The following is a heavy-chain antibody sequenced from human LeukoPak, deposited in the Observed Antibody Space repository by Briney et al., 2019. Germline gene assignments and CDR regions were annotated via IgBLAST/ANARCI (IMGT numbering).Heavy chain of an antibody. Sequence: ASVKVSCKASGYTFTDYAMHWVRQAPGERLEWMGWINTGKGNTKYSQKFQGRVTIAMDTSASTAYMELSSLRSEDTAVYYCARDHVVGLAPFDPWGQGTLVTVSS. V-gene: IGHV1-3*04. CDR2: INTGKGNT. CDR1: GYTFTDYA. D-gene: IGHD2-15*01. J-gene: IGHJ5*02. CDR3: ARDHVVGLAPFDP.